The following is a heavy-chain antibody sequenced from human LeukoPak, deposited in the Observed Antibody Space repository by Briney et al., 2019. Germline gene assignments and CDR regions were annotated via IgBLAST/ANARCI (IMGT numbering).Heavy chain of an antibody. CDR3: ARDLVAVHYYDSSGYYYYGMDV. D-gene: IGHD3-22*01. CDR2: INPNSGGT. V-gene: IGHV1-2*02. Sequence: ASVKVSCKASGYTFTGYYMHWVRQAPGRGLEWMGWINPNSGGTNYAQKFQGRVTMTRDTSISTAYMELSRLRSDDTAVYYCARDLVAVHYYDSSGYYYYGMDVWGQGTTVTVSS. J-gene: IGHJ6*02. CDR1: GYTFTGYY.